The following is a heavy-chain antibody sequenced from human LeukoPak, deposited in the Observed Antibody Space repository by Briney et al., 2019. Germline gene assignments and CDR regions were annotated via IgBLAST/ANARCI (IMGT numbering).Heavy chain of an antibody. J-gene: IGHJ4*02. V-gene: IGHV3-30*18. Sequence: GMSLRLSCAASGFTLSENNVHWVRQAPGKGLEWVALISNDGNSKDYADSVKGRFTLSGDNSKTTVYLQMNSLRAEDTAVYYCAKDLIVVVVSAYFDDWGQGTLVSVSS. CDR3: AKDLIVVVVSAYFDD. CDR1: GFTLSENN. D-gene: IGHD2-15*01. CDR2: ISNDGNSK.